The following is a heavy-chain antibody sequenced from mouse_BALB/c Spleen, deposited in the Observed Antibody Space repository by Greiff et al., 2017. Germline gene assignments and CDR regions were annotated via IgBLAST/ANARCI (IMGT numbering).Heavy chain of an antibody. CDR2: ISYSGST. CDR3: ARSGYGYDGPRAY. CDR1: GYSITSDYA. Sequence: EVKVEESGPGLVKPSQSLSLTCTVTGYSITSDYAWNWIRQFPGNKLEWMGYISYSGSTSYNPSLKSRISITRDTSKNQFFLQLNSVTTEDTATYYCARSGYGYDGPRAYWGQGTLVTVSA. D-gene: IGHD2-2*01. V-gene: IGHV3-2*02. J-gene: IGHJ3*01.